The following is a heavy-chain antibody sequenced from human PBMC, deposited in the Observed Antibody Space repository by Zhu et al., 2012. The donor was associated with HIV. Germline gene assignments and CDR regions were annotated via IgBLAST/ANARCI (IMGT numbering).Heavy chain of an antibody. CDR3: ARRGRYSSGWLSDY. CDR2: IYHSGST. CDR1: GYSISSGYY. V-gene: IGHV4-38-2*01. J-gene: IGHJ4*02. Sequence: QVQLQESGPGLVKPSETLSLTCAVSGYSISSGYYWGWIRQPPGKGLEWIGSIYHSGSTYYNPSLKSRVTISVDTSKNQFSLKLSSVTAADTAVYYCARRGRYSSGWLSDYWGQGNPGHRLL. D-gene: IGHD6-19*01.